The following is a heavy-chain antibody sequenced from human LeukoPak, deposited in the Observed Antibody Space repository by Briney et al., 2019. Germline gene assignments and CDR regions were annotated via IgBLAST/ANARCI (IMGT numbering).Heavy chain of an antibody. Sequence: ASVKVSCKASGYTFTSYGTSWVRQAPGQGLEWMGWISAYNGNTNYAQKLQGRVTMTTDTSTSTAYMELRSLRSDDTAVYYCAREEGDGYNYGICDYWGQGTLVTVSS. CDR3: AREEGDGYNYGICDY. V-gene: IGHV1-18*01. CDR2: ISAYNGNT. J-gene: IGHJ4*02. CDR1: GYTFTSYG. D-gene: IGHD5-24*01.